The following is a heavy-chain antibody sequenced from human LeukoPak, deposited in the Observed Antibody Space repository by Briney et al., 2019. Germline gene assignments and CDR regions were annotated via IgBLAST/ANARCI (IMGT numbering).Heavy chain of an antibody. CDR2: IYYSGST. J-gene: IGHJ3*02. D-gene: IGHD2-2*01. CDR1: GGSISSYY. Sequence: PSETLSLTCTVSGGSISSYYWSWIRQPPGKGLEWIGDIYYSGSTNYNPSLKSRVTISVDTSKNQFSLKLSSVTAADTAVYYCARNIVVVPAAIGSHAFDIWGQGTMVTVSS. CDR3: ARNIVVVPAAIGSHAFDI. V-gene: IGHV4-59*01.